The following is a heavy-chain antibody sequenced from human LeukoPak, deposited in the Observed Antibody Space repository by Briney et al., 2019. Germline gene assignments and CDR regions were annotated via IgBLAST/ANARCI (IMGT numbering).Heavy chain of an antibody. J-gene: IGHJ4*02. CDR3: ATEALEEGFCRSTSCYRFYFDY. CDR1: GDTFTRYV. D-gene: IGHD2-2*02. V-gene: IGHV1-69*06. CDR2: VIPLFGPP. Sequence: GASVKVSCKASGDTFTRYVISWVRQAPGRGLEWMGRVIPLFGPPNYAQKFQGRVTITADKSTSTAYLELSSLRSEDTAVYYCATEALEEGFCRSTSCYRFYFDYWGQGSLVTVSS.